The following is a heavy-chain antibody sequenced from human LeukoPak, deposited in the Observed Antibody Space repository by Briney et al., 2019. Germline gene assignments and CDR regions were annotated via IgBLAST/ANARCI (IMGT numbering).Heavy chain of an antibody. V-gene: IGHV3-48*04. CDR3: ARDRAYGGNSVY. D-gene: IGHD4-23*01. J-gene: IGHJ4*02. CDR2: ISSSSNTI. CDR1: GFTFSSYS. Sequence: PGGSLRLSCAASGFTFSSYSMNWVRQAPGKGLEWVSYISSSSNTIYYADSVKGRFTISRDNAKNSLYLQMNSLRAEDTAVYYCARDRAYGGNSVYWGQGTLVTVSS.